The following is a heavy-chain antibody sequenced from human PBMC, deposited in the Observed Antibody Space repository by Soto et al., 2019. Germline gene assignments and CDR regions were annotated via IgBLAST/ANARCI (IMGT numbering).Heavy chain of an antibody. V-gene: IGHV1-69*02. CDR1: GGTFSSYT. J-gene: IGHJ4*02. CDR2: IIPILGIA. CDR3: ATILGEYCGGDCPMADY. D-gene: IGHD2-21*02. Sequence: SVKISCKASGGTFSSYTISWVRQAPGQGLEWMGRIIPILGIANYAQKFQGRVTITADKSTSTAYMELSSLRSEDTAVYYCATILGEYCGGDCPMADYWGQGNLVNVS.